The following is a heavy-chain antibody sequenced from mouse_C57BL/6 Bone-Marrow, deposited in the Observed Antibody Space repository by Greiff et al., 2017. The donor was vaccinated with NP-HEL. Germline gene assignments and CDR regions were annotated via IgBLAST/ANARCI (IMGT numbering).Heavy chain of an antibody. J-gene: IGHJ1*03. Sequence: VQLQQSVAELVRPGASVTLSCTASGFNIKNTYMHWVKQRPEQGLEWIGRIDPANGNTNYAQKFQGKATITADTSANTAYLQLSSLTSEDTDIYYCARGYYGRWYFDVWGTGTTVTVSS. D-gene: IGHD1-1*01. CDR1: GFNIKNTY. CDR3: ARGYYGRWYFDV. V-gene: IGHV14-3*01. CDR2: IDPANGNT.